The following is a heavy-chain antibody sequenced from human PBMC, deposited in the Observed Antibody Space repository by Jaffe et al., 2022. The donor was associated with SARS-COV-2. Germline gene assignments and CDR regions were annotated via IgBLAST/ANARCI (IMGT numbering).Heavy chain of an antibody. Sequence: EVQLLESGGGLVQPGGSLRLSCATSGFTFSSYAMNWARQAPGKGLEWVAIISGSGANTEYADSVKGRFTLTRDNSKNMLWLQMNSLRAEDTAVYYCAKARPTTSNFDSWGQGALVTVSS. J-gene: IGHJ4*02. D-gene: IGHD6-6*01. CDR1: GFTFSSYA. CDR2: ISGSGANT. CDR3: AKARPTTSNFDS. V-gene: IGHV3-23*01.